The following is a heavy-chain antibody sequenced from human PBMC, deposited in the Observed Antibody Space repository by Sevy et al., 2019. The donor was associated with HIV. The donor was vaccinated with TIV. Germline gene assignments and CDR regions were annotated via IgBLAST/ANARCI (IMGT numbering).Heavy chain of an antibody. D-gene: IGHD3-9*01. V-gene: IGHV3-64D*06. CDR2: ISSNEGST. CDR3: VKSLLRYFDWLLYAVANDAFDI. Sequence: GGSLRLSCSASGFTFSSYAMHWVRQAPGKGLEYVSAISSNEGSTYYADSVKGRFTISRDNSKNTLYLQMSSLRAEDTAVYYCVKSLLRYFDWLLYAVANDAFDIWGQGTMVTVSS. J-gene: IGHJ3*02. CDR1: GFTFSSYA.